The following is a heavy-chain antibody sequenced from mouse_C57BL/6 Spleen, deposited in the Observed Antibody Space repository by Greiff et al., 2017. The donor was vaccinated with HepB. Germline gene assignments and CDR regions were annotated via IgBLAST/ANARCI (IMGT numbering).Heavy chain of an antibody. CDR1: GFSLSTSGMG. J-gene: IGHJ1*03. CDR2: IYWDDDK. D-gene: IGHD2-4*01. V-gene: IGHV8-12*01. CDR3: ARSSPRYDFDWYFDV. Sequence: QVQLKESGPGILQSSQTLSLTCSFSGFSLSTSGMGVSWIRQPSGKGLEWLAHIYWDDDKRYNPSLKSRLTISKDTSRNQVFLKITSVDTADTATYYCARSSPRYDFDWYFDVWGTGTTVTVSS.